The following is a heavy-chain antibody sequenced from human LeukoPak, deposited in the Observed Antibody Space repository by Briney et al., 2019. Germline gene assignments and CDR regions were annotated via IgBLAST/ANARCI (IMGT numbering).Heavy chain of an antibody. CDR3: ARWYSSSWSDY. CDR2: IYSGGST. V-gene: IGHV3-53*01. D-gene: IGHD6-13*01. Sequence: PGGSLRLSCAASGFTVSSNYMSWVRQAPGKGLEWVSVIYSGGSTYYADSVKGRFTISRDNSKNTLYLQMNSLRAEDTAVYYCARWYSSSWSDYWGQGTLVTVSS. J-gene: IGHJ4*02. CDR1: GFTVSSNY.